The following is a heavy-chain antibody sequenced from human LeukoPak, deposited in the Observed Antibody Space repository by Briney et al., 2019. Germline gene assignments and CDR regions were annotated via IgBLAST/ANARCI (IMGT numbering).Heavy chain of an antibody. CDR1: GYTFTSYG. D-gene: IGHD1-26*01. V-gene: IGHV1-18*01. CDR3: ARDGWELHDAFDI. CDR2: ISAYNGNT. J-gene: IGHJ3*02. Sequence: ASVKVSCKASGYTFTSYGISWVRQAPGQGGEGMGWISAYNGNTNYAQNLQARVTMTTDTSTSTAYMELRSLRSDDTAVYFCARDGWELHDAFDIWGQGTMVTVSS.